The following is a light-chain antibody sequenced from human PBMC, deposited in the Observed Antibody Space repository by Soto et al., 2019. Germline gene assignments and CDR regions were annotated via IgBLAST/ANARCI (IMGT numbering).Light chain of an antibody. Sequence: QSVLTQPASVSGSPGQSITFSCTGTSSDVGSYDYVSWHQQHPGKAPKLIIYDVNNRPSGVPSRFSGSKSGNTASLIISGLQTEEEADSYCCAYSTSGTHVFGTG. CDR1: SSDVGSYDY. CDR2: DVN. CDR3: CAYSTSGTHV. J-gene: IGLJ1*01. V-gene: IGLV2-14*03.